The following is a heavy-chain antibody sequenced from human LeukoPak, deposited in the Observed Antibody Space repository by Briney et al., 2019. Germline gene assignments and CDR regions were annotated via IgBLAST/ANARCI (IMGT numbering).Heavy chain of an antibody. CDR2: IYYSGST. Sequence: SETLSLTCTVSGGSISSYYWSWIRQPPGKGLEWIGYIYYSGSTNYNPSLKSRVTISVDTSKNQFSLKLSSVTAADTAVYYCARESGATDAFDIWGQGTMVTVSS. CDR1: GGSISSYY. D-gene: IGHD1-26*01. CDR3: ARESGATDAFDI. J-gene: IGHJ3*02. V-gene: IGHV4-59*01.